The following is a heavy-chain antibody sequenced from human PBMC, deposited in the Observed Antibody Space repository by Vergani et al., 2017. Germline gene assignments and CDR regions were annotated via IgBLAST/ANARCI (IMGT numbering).Heavy chain of an antibody. Sequence: EIQLVESGGGLVQPGGSLRLSCAASGFTFSSYWMHWVRQAPGKGLVWVSRINSDGSSTNYADSVKGRFTISRDNAKNTLYLRMNSLRVEDTAVYYCARGGEYGNSRVDYWGQGTLVTVSS. J-gene: IGHJ4*02. CDR1: GFTFSSYW. CDR3: ARGGEYGNSRVDY. D-gene: IGHD3-10*01. CDR2: INSDGSST. V-gene: IGHV3-74*01.